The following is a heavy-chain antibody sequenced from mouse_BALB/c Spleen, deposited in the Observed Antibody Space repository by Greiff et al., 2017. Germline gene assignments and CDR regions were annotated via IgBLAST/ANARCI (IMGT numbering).Heavy chain of an antibody. V-gene: IGHV7-3*02. CDR3: ARDGWDYFDY. Sequence: DVKLVESGGGLVQPGGSLRLSCATSGFTFTDYYMSWVRQPPGKALEWLGFISNKANGYTTEYSASVKGRFTISRDNSQSILYLQMHSLRAEDSATYYCARDGWDYFDYWGQGTTLTVSS. J-gene: IGHJ2*01. CDR2: ISNKANGYTT. CDR1: GFTFTDYY. D-gene: IGHD3-3*01.